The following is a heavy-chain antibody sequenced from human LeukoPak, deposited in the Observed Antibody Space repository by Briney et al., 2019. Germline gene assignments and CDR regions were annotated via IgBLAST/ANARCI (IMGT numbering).Heavy chain of an antibody. Sequence: SETLSLTCTVSGGSISSGGYYWSWIRQHPGKGLEWIGYIYYSGSTNYNPSLKSRVTISVDTSKNQFSLKLSSVTAADTAVYYCARGVSHYYGSGCYYTRYYYYGMDVWGQGTTVTVSS. CDR2: IYYSGST. CDR3: ARGVSHYYGSGCYYTRYYYYGMDV. D-gene: IGHD3-10*01. CDR1: GGSISSGGYY. J-gene: IGHJ6*02. V-gene: IGHV4-31*03.